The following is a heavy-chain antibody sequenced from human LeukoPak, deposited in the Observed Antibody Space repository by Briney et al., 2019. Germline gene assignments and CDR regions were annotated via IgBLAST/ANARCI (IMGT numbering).Heavy chain of an antibody. J-gene: IGHJ4*02. Sequence: GASVTVSCKASGYTFTDYSMHWVRQAPGQGLEWMGWINPNSGGTDYAQKFQGRVTMTRVTSISTAYLEVTRLTSDDTAVYFCVRDMIAAAGAGGWGQGTLVTVSS. D-gene: IGHD6-13*01. CDR1: GYTFTDYS. CDR2: INPNSGGT. V-gene: IGHV1-2*02. CDR3: VRDMIAAAGAGG.